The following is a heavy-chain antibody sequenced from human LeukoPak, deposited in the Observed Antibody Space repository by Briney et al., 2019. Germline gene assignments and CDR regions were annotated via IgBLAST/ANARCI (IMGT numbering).Heavy chain of an antibody. CDR1: GYTFTGYY. V-gene: IGHV1-2*02. CDR2: INPNSGGT. D-gene: IGHD3-22*01. J-gene: IGHJ5*02. CDR3: ARGTYYYDSSGFNWFDP. Sequence: ASVKVSCKASGYTFTGYYMHWVRQAPGQGLEWMGWINPNSGGTNYAQKFQGGVTMTRDTSISTAYMELSRLRSDDTAVYYCARGTYYYDSSGFNWFDPWGQGTLVTVSS.